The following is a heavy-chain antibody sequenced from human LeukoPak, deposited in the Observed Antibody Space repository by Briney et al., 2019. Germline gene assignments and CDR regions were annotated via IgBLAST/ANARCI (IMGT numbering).Heavy chain of an antibody. J-gene: IGHJ4*02. CDR1: GGTFSSYA. CDR2: IIPILGIA. D-gene: IGHD6-25*01. CDR3: ARDSISIAALDY. V-gene: IGHV1-69*04. Sequence: SVKVSCKASGGTFSSYAISWVRQAPGQGLEWMGRIIPILGIANYARKFQGRVTITADKSTSTAYMELSSLRSEDTAVYYCARDSISIAALDYWGQGTLVTVSS.